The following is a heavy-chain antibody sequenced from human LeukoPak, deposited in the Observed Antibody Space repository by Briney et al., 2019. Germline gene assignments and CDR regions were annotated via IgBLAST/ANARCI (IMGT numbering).Heavy chain of an antibody. CDR2: IWYDGSNK. J-gene: IGHJ4*02. CDR1: GFTFSSYG. V-gene: IGHV3-30*02. CDR3: AGDTGSYRYTY. D-gene: IGHD3-16*02. Sequence: GGSLRLSCAASGFTFSSYGMHWVRQAPGKGLEWVTFIWYDGSNKFYADSVRGRFTLSRDNSKNTLYLQMNSLRAEDTGVYYCAGDTGSYRYTYWGQGTLVTVSS.